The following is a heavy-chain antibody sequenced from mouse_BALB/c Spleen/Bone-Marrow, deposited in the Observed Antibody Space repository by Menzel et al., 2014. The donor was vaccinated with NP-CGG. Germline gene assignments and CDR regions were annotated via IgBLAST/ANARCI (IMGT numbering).Heavy chain of an antibody. D-gene: IGHD1-1*01. CDR1: GFNIKDTY. Sequence: EVQLMESGAELVKPGASVKLSCTASGFNIKDTYMHWVKQRPEQGLEWIGRIDPANGNTKYDPKFQGKATITADTSSNTAYLQLSSLTSEDPAVYYCASYYYGSSRFAYWGQGTLVTVSA. CDR2: IDPANGNT. V-gene: IGHV14-3*02. CDR3: ASYYYGSSRFAY. J-gene: IGHJ3*01.